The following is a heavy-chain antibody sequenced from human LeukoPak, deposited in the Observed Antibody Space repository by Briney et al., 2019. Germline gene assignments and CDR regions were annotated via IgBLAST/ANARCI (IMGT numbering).Heavy chain of an antibody. Sequence: SEILSLTCAVYGGTFSGYYWSWIRQAPGKGLEWIGEINHSGSTNYNQSLKSGVTISVETSKNQFFLKLSSVTAADTAVYYCARTPYSGSHFDCWGRGTLVTVSS. J-gene: IGHJ4*02. D-gene: IGHD1-26*01. CDR1: GGTFSGYY. CDR3: ARTPYSGSHFDC. CDR2: INHSGST. V-gene: IGHV4-34*01.